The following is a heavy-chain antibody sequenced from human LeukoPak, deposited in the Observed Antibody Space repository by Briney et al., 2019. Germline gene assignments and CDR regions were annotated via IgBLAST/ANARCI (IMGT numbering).Heavy chain of an antibody. CDR3: ARPKDVGVFFGGLHEYCFDY. CDR2: IYPGDSDT. Sequence: GESLKISCKGSGYSFTSYWIGWVRQMPGKGLEWMGIIYPGDSDTRYSPSFQGQVTISADKSISTAYLQWSSLKASDTAMYYCARPKDVGVFFGGLHEYCFDYWGQGTLVTVSS. V-gene: IGHV5-51*01. CDR1: GYSFTSYW. J-gene: IGHJ4*02. D-gene: IGHD1-26*01.